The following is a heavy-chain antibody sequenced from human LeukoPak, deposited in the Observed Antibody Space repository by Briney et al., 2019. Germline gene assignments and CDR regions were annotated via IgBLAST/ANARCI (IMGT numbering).Heavy chain of an antibody. CDR1: GYTFTSYD. V-gene: IGHV1-8*01. J-gene: IGHJ5*02. CDR3: ARLHDYSKVVLPYGWFDP. Sequence: ASVKVSCKASGYTFTSYDINWVRQATGQGLEWMGWMNPNSGNTGYAQKFQGRVTMTRNTSISTAYMELSSLRSEDTAVYYCARLHDYSKVVLPYGWFDPWGQGTLVTVSS. D-gene: IGHD4-11*01. CDR2: MNPNSGNT.